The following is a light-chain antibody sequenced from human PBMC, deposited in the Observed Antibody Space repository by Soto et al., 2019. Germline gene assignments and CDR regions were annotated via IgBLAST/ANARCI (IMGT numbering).Light chain of an antibody. Sequence: QSVLTQPASVSGSPGQSITISCTGTSSDVVAYNYVSWFQQYPGKAPKLMIYDVSNRPSGVSNRFSGSKSGNTASLTISGLQAEDEADYYCYTYTGFSTSLFVFGTGTKVTVL. CDR3: YTYTGFSTSLFV. V-gene: IGLV2-14*01. CDR1: SSDVVAYNY. CDR2: DVS. J-gene: IGLJ1*01.